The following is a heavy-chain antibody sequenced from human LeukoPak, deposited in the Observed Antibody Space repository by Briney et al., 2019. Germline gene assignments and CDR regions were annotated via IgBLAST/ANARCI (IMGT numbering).Heavy chain of an antibody. V-gene: IGHV4-39*01. CDR1: GGSINSSIYY. CDR3: ARQVAAVHFDY. Sequence: SETLSLTCTVSGGSINSSIYYWGWVRQPPGKGLEWIGRIYYSGSPYYNPSLKSRVTISVETSKNQFSLKLSSVTAADTAVHYCARQVAAVHFDYWGQGTLVTVSS. D-gene: IGHD2-2*01. CDR2: IYYSGSP. J-gene: IGHJ4*02.